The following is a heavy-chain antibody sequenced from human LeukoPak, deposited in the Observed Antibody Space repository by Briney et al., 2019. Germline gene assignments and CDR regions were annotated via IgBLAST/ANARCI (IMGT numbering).Heavy chain of an antibody. V-gene: IGHV1-2*02. CDR3: ARSAEHCNNGVCFTDYYMDV. Sequence: ASVKVSCKASGYTFTGHYIHWVRQAPGQGLEWMGWINPNSGGTNYAQKFQGRVTMTRDTSITTAYMELSSLTSDDTAVYFCARSAEHCNNGVCFTDYYMDVWGKGTTVTVSS. CDR1: GYTFTGHY. J-gene: IGHJ6*03. CDR2: INPNSGGT. D-gene: IGHD2-8*01.